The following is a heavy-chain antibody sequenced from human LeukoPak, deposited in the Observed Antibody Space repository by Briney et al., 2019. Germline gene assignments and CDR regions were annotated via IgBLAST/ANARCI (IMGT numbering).Heavy chain of an antibody. CDR3: ARDLGYCSSTSCYNWFDP. D-gene: IGHD2-2*01. CDR2: IIPIFGTA. Sequence: GSSVKLSCKASGGTFSSYAISWVRQAPGQGLEWMGGIIPIFGTANYAQKFQGRVTITADKSTSTAYMELSSLRSEDTAVYYCARDLGYCSSTSCYNWFDPWGQGTLVTVSS. V-gene: IGHV1-69*06. J-gene: IGHJ5*02. CDR1: GGTFSSYA.